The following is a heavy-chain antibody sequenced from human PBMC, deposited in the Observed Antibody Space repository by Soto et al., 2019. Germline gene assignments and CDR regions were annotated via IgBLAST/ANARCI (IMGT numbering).Heavy chain of an antibody. Sequence: DVQLLESGGGLAQPGGSLRLSCEASGVIFSHYAMTWVRQAPGKGLAWVSTVAYNGDPYSPDSVKGRFTISRDNSRNTVTMQMTSLRAEDTAVYLCAKTRATTVPRGTRSFDYWGQGTLVTVSS. V-gene: IGHV3-23*05. J-gene: IGHJ4*02. CDR1: GVIFSHYA. CDR3: AKTRATTVPRGTRSFDY. D-gene: IGHD1-26*01. CDR2: VAYNGDP.